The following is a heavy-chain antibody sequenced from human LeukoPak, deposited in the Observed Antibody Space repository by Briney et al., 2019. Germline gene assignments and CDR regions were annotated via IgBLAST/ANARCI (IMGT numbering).Heavy chain of an antibody. Sequence: PGGSLRLSCAASGFTFSNYAMSWVRQAPGKGLEWVSAISGSGGDTYYADSVKGRFTISRDNSKNTLYLQMNSLRAEDTAVYYCAREKKTGVVGTVGFDYWGQGTLVTVSS. V-gene: IGHV3-23*01. J-gene: IGHJ4*02. D-gene: IGHD3-3*01. CDR1: GFTFSNYA. CDR2: ISGSGGDT. CDR3: AREKKTGVVGTVGFDY.